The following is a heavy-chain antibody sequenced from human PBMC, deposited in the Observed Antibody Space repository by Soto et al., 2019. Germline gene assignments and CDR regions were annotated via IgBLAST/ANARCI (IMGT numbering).Heavy chain of an antibody. V-gene: IGHV3-33*06. J-gene: IGHJ4*02. CDR3: AKEFWSGHFDY. D-gene: IGHD3-3*01. CDR1: GFTFSSYG. CDR2: IWNDGSNK. Sequence: QVQLVESGGGVVQPGRSLRLSCAASGFTFSSYGMHWVRQAPGKGLEWVAVIWNDGSNKYYADSVKGRFTISRDNSKNTLYLQMNSLRAEDTAVYYCAKEFWSGHFDYWGQVTLVTVSS.